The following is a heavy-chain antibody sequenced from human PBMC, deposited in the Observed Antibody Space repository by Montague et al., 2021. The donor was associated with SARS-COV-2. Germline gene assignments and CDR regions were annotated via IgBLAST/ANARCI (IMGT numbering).Heavy chain of an antibody. J-gene: IGHJ5*02. CDR1: GGSISSYY. V-gene: IGHV4-59*13. CDR2: IFHSGIT. Sequence: SXTLSLTCSVSGGSISSYYWSWIRQSPGKVLEWIGYIFHSGITDYNPSLKSRVTISVDMSKNQFSLQLNSVTAADSAVYYCARTEYNWNDWFDPWGQGTLVTGSA. CDR3: ARTEYNWNDWFDP. D-gene: IGHD1-20*01.